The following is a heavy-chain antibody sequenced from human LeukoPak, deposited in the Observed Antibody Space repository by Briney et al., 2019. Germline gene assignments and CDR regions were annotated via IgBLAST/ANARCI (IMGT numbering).Heavy chain of an antibody. V-gene: IGHV3-15*01. CDR3: SRLYFGESSRFDQ. D-gene: IGHD3-10*01. CDR2: IKSKTDGETA. CDR1: GFTFNNAW. J-gene: IGHJ4*02. Sequence: GGSLRLSCAASGFTFNNAWMSWVRQAPGKGLEWVGRIKSKTDGETADYAAPVKDRFTISRDDSENRLYLQMNSLKSEDTAVYYCSRLYFGESSRFDQWGQGTLVTVSP.